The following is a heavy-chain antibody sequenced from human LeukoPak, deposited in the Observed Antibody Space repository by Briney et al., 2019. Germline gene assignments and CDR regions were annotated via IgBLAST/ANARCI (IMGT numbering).Heavy chain of an antibody. CDR1: GFTFSSYA. J-gene: IGHJ3*02. Sequence: GGSLRLSCAASGFTFSSYAMSWVRQAPGKGLEWVSAISGSGGSTYYADSVKGRFTISRDNSKNTLYLQMNSLRAEDTAVYYCAKDETMIVVVIRFGAFDIWSQGTMVTVSS. V-gene: IGHV3-23*01. CDR3: AKDETMIVVVIRFGAFDI. D-gene: IGHD3-22*01. CDR2: ISGSGGST.